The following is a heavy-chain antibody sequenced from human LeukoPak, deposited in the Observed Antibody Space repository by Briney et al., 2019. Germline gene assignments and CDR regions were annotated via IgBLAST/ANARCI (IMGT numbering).Heavy chain of an antibody. CDR1: GGSISSYY. Sequence: SETLSLTCTVSGGSISSYYSSWIRQPPGKGLEWIGYIYYSGSTNYNPSLKSRVTISVDTSKNQFSLKLSSVTAADTAVYYCARRVDIVATDYFDYWGRGTLVTVSS. V-gene: IGHV4-59*08. J-gene: IGHJ4*02. CDR2: IYYSGST. D-gene: IGHD5-12*01. CDR3: ARRVDIVATDYFDY.